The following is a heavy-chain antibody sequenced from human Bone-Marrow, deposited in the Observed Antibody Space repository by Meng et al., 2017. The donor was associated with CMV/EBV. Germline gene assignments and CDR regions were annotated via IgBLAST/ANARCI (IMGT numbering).Heavy chain of an antibody. CDR3: AKDYSAYDIGVDAFDI. D-gene: IGHD5-12*01. J-gene: IGHJ3*02. Sequence: SLKISCAASGFTFDDYAMHWVRQPPGKGLEWVSGISWNSGSIGYADSVKGRFTISRDNAKNSLHLQMNSLRAEDTALYYCAKDYSAYDIGVDAFDIWGQATMATFSS. CDR1: GFTFDDYA. CDR2: ISWNSGSI. V-gene: IGHV3-9*01.